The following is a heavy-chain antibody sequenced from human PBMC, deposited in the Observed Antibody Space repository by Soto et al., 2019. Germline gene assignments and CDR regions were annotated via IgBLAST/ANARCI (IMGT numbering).Heavy chain of an antibody. J-gene: IGHJ5*01. Sequence: GGSLRLSCAASVFTFSSYAMSWVRQAPGKGLEWVSAISGSGGSTYYADSVKGRFTISRDNSKNTLYLQMNSLRAEDTAVYYWAKDTISNKDNWFDLWGQGSLDNV. CDR1: VFTFSSYA. CDR2: ISGSGGST. V-gene: IGHV3-23*01. CDR3: AKDTISNKDNWFDL. D-gene: IGHD3-3*01.